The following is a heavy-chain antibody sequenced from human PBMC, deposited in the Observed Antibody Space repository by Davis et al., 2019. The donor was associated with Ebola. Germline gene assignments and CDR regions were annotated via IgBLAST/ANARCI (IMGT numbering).Heavy chain of an antibody. V-gene: IGHV3-30*14. CDR1: GFTLRNSA. CDR2: VAFDGSNK. Sequence: GESLKISCVVSGFTLRNSAMVWVRQAPGKGLEWVASVAFDGSNKFYADSVKGRFTISRDDSKDTLYLQMSSLRAEDTAVYYCAKDPAAGPHWGWGQGTLVTVSS. CDR3: AKDPAAGPHWG. J-gene: IGHJ4*02. D-gene: IGHD6-25*01.